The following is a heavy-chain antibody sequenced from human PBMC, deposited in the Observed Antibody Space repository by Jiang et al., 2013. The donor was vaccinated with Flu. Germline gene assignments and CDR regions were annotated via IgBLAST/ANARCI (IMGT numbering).Heavy chain of an antibody. CDR3: ARHGGYSSSWTDY. V-gene: IGHV4-4*02. J-gene: IGHJ4*02. CDR1: GDSISSSHW. Sequence: GPGLVKPSGTLSLTCAVSGDSISSSHWWSWVRRPPGKGLEWIGEIYHGGITNYNPSLKSRVTISVDNSKNQFSLKLSSVTAADTAVYYCARHGGYSSSWTDYWGQGTLVTVSS. D-gene: IGHD6-13*01. CDR2: IYHGGIT.